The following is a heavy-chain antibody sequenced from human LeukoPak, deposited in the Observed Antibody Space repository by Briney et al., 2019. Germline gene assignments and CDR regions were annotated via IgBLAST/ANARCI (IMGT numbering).Heavy chain of an antibody. D-gene: IGHD1-1*01. CDR3: ARDTTLDAFDI. Sequence: ASVKVSCKASGYTFTSYYMHWVRQAPGQGLERMGIINPSGGSTSYAQKFQGRVTMTRDTSTSTVYMELSSLRSEDTAVYYCARDTTLDAFDIWGQGTMVTVSS. J-gene: IGHJ3*02. CDR1: GYTFTSYY. V-gene: IGHV1-46*01. CDR2: INPSGGST.